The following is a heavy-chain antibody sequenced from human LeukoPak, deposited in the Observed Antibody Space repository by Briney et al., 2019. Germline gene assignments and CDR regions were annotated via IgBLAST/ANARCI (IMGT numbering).Heavy chain of an antibody. V-gene: IGHV4-30-2*01. Sequence: PSQTLSLTCAVSGGSICSGGYSWSWIRQPPGKGLEWIGYIYHSGSTYYNPSLKSRVTISVDRSKNQFSLKLSSVTAADTAVYYCARGSTMVNWFDPWGQGTLVTVSS. CDR3: ARGSTMVNWFDP. CDR1: GGSICSGGYS. D-gene: IGHD3-10*01. CDR2: IYHSGST. J-gene: IGHJ5*02.